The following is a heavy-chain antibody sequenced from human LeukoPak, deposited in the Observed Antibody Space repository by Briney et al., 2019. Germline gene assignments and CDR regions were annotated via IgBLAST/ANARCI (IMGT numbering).Heavy chain of an antibody. CDR3: ARDVLGYDSSASD. Sequence: GASVTVSFKASGYSFTDYYIHWVRQAPGQGLEWMGWVNFNIGDTYYAQKVRGRLAITRDKSITTVHMELSSLRSNDTAVYYCARDVLGYDSSASDWGQGTLVTVA. V-gene: IGHV1-2*02. D-gene: IGHD3-22*01. J-gene: IGHJ4*02. CDR2: VNFNIGDT. CDR1: GYSFTDYY.